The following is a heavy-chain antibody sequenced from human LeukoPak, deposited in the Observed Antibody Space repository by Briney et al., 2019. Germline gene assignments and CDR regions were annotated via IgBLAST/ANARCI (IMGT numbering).Heavy chain of an antibody. CDR2: IYTSGST. Sequence: PSETLSLTCTVSGGSISSYYWSWIRQPAGKGLEWIGRIYTSGSTNYNPSLKSRVTMSVDTSKNQFSLKLSSVTAADTAVYYCARDFGVIAADYYYYYMDVWGKGTTVTVSS. D-gene: IGHD6-25*01. J-gene: IGHJ6*03. CDR3: ARDFGVIAADYYYYYMDV. V-gene: IGHV4-4*07. CDR1: GGSISSYY.